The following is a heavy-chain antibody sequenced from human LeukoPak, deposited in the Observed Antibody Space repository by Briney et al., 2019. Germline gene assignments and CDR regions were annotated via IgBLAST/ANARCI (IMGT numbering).Heavy chain of an antibody. Sequence: SETLSLTCTVSGGSISSSSYYWGWIRQPPGKGLEWIGSIYYSGSTYYNPSLKSRVTISVDTSKNQFSLKLSSVTAADTAVYYCARRYCSSTSCYLGAFDIWGQGTMVTVSS. D-gene: IGHD2-2*01. CDR1: GGSISSSSYY. CDR3: ARRYCSSTSCYLGAFDI. J-gene: IGHJ3*02. CDR2: IYYSGST. V-gene: IGHV4-39*07.